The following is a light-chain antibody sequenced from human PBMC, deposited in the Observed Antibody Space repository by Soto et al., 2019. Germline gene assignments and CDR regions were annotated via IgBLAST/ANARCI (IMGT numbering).Light chain of an antibody. Sequence: EIVRTQSPATLSVSPGDRATLSCRASQSVSSNLAWYQQTPGQAPRLLIYGASTRATGITARFGGSGSGTEFTLNISSLQSEDFAVYYCQQYNNWPPWTFGQGTKVEIK. CDR1: QSVSSN. CDR3: QQYNNWPPWT. J-gene: IGKJ1*01. V-gene: IGKV3-15*01. CDR2: GAS.